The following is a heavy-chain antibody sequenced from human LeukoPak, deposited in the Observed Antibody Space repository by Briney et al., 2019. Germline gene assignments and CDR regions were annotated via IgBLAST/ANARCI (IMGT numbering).Heavy chain of an antibody. Sequence: SETLSLTCAVYGGSFSGYYWSWIRQPAGKGLEWIGRIHTSGSTNYNPSLKSRVTMSVDTSKNQFSLKLSSVTAADTAVYYCAAYYYDSSGYYPPFDYWGQGTLVTVSS. CDR3: AAYYYDSSGYYPPFDY. J-gene: IGHJ4*02. D-gene: IGHD3-22*01. CDR1: GGSFSGYY. V-gene: IGHV4-59*10. CDR2: IHTSGST.